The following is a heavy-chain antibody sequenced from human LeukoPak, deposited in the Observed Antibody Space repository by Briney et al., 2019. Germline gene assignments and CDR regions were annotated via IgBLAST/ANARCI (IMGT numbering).Heavy chain of an antibody. Sequence: GGSLRLSCAASGFTFSSYWMSWVRQAPGKGLEWVANIKQDGSEKYYVDSVKGRFTISRDNAKNSLYLQMNSLRAEDTAVYYCARDLGGSGWSSFDYWGQGTLVTVSS. CDR3: ARDLGGSGWSSFDY. CDR1: GFTFSSYW. V-gene: IGHV3-7*01. CDR2: IKQDGSEK. J-gene: IGHJ4*02. D-gene: IGHD6-19*01.